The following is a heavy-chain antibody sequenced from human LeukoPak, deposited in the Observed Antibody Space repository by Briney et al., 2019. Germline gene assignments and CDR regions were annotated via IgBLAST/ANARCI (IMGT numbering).Heavy chain of an antibody. Sequence: GGSLRLSFAASGFTASDYYMDWVRQTPGKGLEWVGRSRNKANSYTTDFAATVKGRFTISRDESKNSLFLQMNSLKTEDTDVYYCVRVQSGGAFDIWGQGTMVTVSS. D-gene: IGHD1-26*01. CDR1: GFTASDYY. V-gene: IGHV3-72*01. CDR2: SRNKANSYTT. J-gene: IGHJ3*02. CDR3: VRVQSGGAFDI.